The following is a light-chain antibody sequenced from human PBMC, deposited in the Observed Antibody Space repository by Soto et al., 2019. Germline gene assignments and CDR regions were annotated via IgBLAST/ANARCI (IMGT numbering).Light chain of an antibody. V-gene: IGKV3-15*01. J-gene: IGKJ1*01. CDR3: QQYRNWPRT. Sequence: EIVMTQSPANKSVSPGERVAVSCRASRPVRSNLAWYQQKPGQPPRLLIYGASTRAIDMPGRFSGRGSGTEFTLTISSLQSEDFAVYYCQQYRNWPRTFGQGTKVDIK. CDR2: GAS. CDR1: RPVRSN.